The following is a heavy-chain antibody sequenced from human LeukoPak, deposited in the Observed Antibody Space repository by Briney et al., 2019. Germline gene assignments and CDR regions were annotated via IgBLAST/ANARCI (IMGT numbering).Heavy chain of an antibody. J-gene: IGHJ1*01. Sequence: PGGSLRLSCAAAGFTFSNYWMHWVRQAPGKGLVWVSRIKSDGRTNYADSVKGRFTISRDNANNTVSLQMNSLRAEDTGVYYCARAPCEIGGYYPEYFRHWGQGNLVTVSS. CDR2: IKSDGRT. D-gene: IGHD3-22*01. CDR1: GFTFSNYW. CDR3: ARAPCEIGGYYPEYFRH. V-gene: IGHV3-74*01.